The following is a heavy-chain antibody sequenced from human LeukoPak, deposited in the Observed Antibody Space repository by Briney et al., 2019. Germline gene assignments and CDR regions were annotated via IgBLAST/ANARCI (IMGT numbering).Heavy chain of an antibody. CDR3: ARDDGRLASLDY. J-gene: IGHJ4*02. Sequence: GGTLRLSCAASGFTFSSYGMSWVRQPPGKGLEWVSSIFPSGGEIHYADSVRGRFTISRDNAKNSLYLQMNSLRAEDTAVYYCARDDGRLASLDYWGQGTLVTVSS. CDR2: IFPSGGEI. D-gene: IGHD2-15*01. V-gene: IGHV3-21*01. CDR1: GFTFSSYG.